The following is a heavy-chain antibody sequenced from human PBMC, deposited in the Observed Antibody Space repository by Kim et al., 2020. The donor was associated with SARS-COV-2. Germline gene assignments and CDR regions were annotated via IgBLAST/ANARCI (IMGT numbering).Heavy chain of an antibody. V-gene: IGHV4-34*01. CDR1: GGSFSGYY. J-gene: IGHJ4*02. CDR3: ARRRRGWYRENWIIDY. D-gene: IGHD6-19*01. Sequence: SETLSLTCAVYGGSFSGYYWSWIRQPPGKGLEWIGEINHSGSTNYNPSLKSRVTISVDTSKNQFSLKLSSVTAADTAVYYCARRRRGWYRENWIIDYWGQGTLVTVSS. CDR2: INHSGST.